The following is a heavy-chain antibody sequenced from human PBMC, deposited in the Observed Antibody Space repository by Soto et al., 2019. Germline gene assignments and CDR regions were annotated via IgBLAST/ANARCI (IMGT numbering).Heavy chain of an antibody. J-gene: IGHJ4*02. V-gene: IGHV1-18*01. CDR2: IIAYNGNT. Sequence: QVPLVQSGAEVKKPGASVKVSCKASDYNFTNYGISWVRQAPGHGLEWVGWIIAYNGNTNYAQNLQSTVTMTTDTSTRLAYMELRCLRANDTAVKYCARDIRAYYVYFDHWGQGTLVTVSS. CDR1: DYNFTNYG. CDR3: ARDIRAYYVYFDH. D-gene: IGHD3-10*02.